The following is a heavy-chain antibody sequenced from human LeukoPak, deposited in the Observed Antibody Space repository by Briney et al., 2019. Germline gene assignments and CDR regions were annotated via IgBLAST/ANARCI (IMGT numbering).Heavy chain of an antibody. V-gene: IGHV4-61*09. J-gene: IGHJ5*02. Sequence: PSETLSLTCTVSGGSISSGSYYWSWIRQPAVKGLEWIGHIYTSGFTSYNPSLKSRVTISVDTSKNQFSLKLSSVTAADTAVYYCARDLGIAAAAPRNWFDPWGQGTLVTVSS. CDR1: GGSISSGSYY. CDR3: ARDLGIAAAAPRNWFDP. D-gene: IGHD6-13*01. CDR2: IYTSGFT.